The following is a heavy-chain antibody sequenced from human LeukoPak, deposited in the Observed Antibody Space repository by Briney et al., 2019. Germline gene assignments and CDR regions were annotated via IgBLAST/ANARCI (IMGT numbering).Heavy chain of an antibody. Sequence: PSETLSLTCPVSGDSVSSTYYYWGWIRQPPGKGLEWIGSIYFSGNTYYNSSLKSRVTISIDTSKNQFSLNLSSVTAADTAVYYCARQGTYYYDSTKFTFDYWGQGTLVSVSS. D-gene: IGHD3-22*01. V-gene: IGHV4-39*01. CDR3: ARQGTYYYDSTKFTFDY. J-gene: IGHJ4*02. CDR2: IYFSGNT. CDR1: GDSVSSTYYY.